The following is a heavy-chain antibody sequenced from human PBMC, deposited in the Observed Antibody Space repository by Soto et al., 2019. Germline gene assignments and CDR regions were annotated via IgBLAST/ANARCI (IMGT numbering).Heavy chain of an antibody. CDR1: GFTFSIYA. CDR2: ISGSGGST. Sequence: LRLSCAASGFTFSIYAMSWVRRAPGKGLEWVSSISGSGGSTYYADSVKGRFTISRDNSKNTLYLEMNSLRAEDTAVYYCARDDAYYDILTAFYFDYWGQGTLVTVSS. J-gene: IGHJ4*02. D-gene: IGHD3-9*01. V-gene: IGHV3-23*01. CDR3: ARDDAYYDILTAFYFDY.